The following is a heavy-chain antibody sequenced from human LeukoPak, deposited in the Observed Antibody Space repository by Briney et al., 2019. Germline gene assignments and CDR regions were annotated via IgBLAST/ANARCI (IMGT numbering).Heavy chain of an antibody. CDR3: ARDFKRREWFGDRNWFDP. J-gene: IGHJ5*02. D-gene: IGHD3-10*01. Sequence: SETLSLTCTVSGGSISSYYWSWIRQPAGKELEWIGRIYTSGSTNYNPSLKSRVTMSVDTSKNQFSLKLSSVTAADTAVYYCARDFKRREWFGDRNWFDPWGQGTLVTVSS. CDR1: GGSISSYY. CDR2: IYTSGST. V-gene: IGHV4-4*07.